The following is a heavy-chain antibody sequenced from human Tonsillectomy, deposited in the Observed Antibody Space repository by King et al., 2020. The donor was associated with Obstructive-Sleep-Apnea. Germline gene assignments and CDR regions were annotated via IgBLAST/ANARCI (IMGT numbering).Heavy chain of an antibody. J-gene: IGHJ4*02. V-gene: IGHV3-74*01. D-gene: IGHD1-26*01. Sequence: VQLVESGGGLVQPGGSLRLSCAASGFTFSSYWMLWVRQAPGKGLVWVSRINSDGSSTSYADSVKGRFTISRDNAKKTLYLQMNSLRAEDTAVYYCAREGYSGSWVDYWGQGTLVTVSS. CDR3: AREGYSGSWVDY. CDR2: INSDGSST. CDR1: GFTFSSYW.